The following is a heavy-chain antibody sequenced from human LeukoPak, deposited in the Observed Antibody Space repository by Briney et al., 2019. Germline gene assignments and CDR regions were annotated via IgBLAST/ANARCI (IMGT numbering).Heavy chain of an antibody. CDR2: INTGNGNT. CDR1: GYTFTSYT. V-gene: IGHV1-3*04. J-gene: IGHJ4*02. CDR3: AREGYSSGWYGGYYFDY. D-gene: IGHD6-19*01. Sequence: GASVKVSCKASGYTFTSYTMHLVRQAPGQRLEWMGWINTGNGNTKYSQEFQGRVTITRDTSTSKAYKELRSMRSDDTVVYYCAREGYSSGWYGGYYFDYWGQGTLVTVSS.